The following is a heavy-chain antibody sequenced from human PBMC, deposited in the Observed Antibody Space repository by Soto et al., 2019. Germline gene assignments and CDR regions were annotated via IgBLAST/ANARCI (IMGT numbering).Heavy chain of an antibody. V-gene: IGHV4-34*01. J-gene: IGHJ6*02. D-gene: IGHD2-15*01. CDR2: INHSGST. CDR3: APLTVSLSGPYGIHV. CDR1: GGSFSGYY. Sequence: TLSLTCAVYGGSFSGYYWSWIRQPPGKGLEWIGEINHSGSTNYNPSLKSRVTISVDMSKNQFSLKLSSVTAADTAVYYCAPLTVSLSGPYGIHVWGQGTTVTVSS.